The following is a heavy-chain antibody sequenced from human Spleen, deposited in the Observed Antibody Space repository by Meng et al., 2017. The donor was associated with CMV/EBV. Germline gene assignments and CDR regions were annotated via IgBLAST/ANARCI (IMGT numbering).Heavy chain of an antibody. Sequence: GESLKISCAASGFPFSSYAMHWVRQAPGKGLEYVSAISSNGGSTYYADSVKGRFTISRDNSKNTLYLQMGSLRAEDMAVYYCARTGALGDKVGYYYYYYGMDVWGQGTTVTVSS. CDR3: ARTGALGDKVGYYYYYYGMDV. J-gene: IGHJ6*02. D-gene: IGHD3-16*01. CDR2: ISSNGGST. V-gene: IGHV3-64*02. CDR1: GFPFSSYA.